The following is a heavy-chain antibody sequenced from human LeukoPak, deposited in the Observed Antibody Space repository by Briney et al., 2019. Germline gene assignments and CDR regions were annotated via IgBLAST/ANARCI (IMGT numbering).Heavy chain of an antibody. J-gene: IGHJ3*01. D-gene: IGHD3-3*01. Sequence: PSETLSLTCTVSGGSINNYYWSWIRQPPGKGLEWIGYIYYRGNTNYNPSLKSRVTMSVDTSKNQFSLKLSSVTAADTAVYYCARHFYDFNKAFDVRGQGTMVTVSS. CDR2: IYYRGNT. CDR1: GGSINNYY. V-gene: IGHV4-59*08. CDR3: ARHFYDFNKAFDV.